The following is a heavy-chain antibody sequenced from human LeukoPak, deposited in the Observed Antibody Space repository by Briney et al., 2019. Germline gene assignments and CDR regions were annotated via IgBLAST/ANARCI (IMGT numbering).Heavy chain of an antibody. D-gene: IGHD1-1*01. V-gene: IGHV1-46*01. CDR1: GYIFTSSY. CDR3: ARRAQVERRHSQFDY. J-gene: IGHJ4*02. Sequence: ASVKVSCKASGYIFTSSYIHWVRHAPGQGLEWMGMINPSGGSTGYAQQFQGRVTMTRDMSTSTVYMELSSLRSEDTAVFYCARRAQVERRHSQFDYWGQGTLVTVSS. CDR2: INPSGGST.